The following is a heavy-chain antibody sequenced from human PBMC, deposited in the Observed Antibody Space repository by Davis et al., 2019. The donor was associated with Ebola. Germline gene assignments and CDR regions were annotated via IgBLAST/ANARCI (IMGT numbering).Heavy chain of an antibody. CDR1: GGSISSGGYY. D-gene: IGHD4-17*01. Sequence: MPSETLSLTCTVSGGSISSGGYYWSWIRQHPGKGLEWIGYIYYSGSTYYNPSLKSRVTISVDTSKNQFSLKLSSVTAADTAVYYCARQSVKAYYYGMDVWGQGTTVTVSS. CDR3: ARQSVKAYYYGMDV. V-gene: IGHV4-39*01. CDR2: IYYSGST. J-gene: IGHJ6*02.